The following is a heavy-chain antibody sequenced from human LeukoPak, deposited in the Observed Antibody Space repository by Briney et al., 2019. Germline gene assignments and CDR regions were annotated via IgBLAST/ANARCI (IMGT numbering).Heavy chain of an antibody. CDR2: IYYSGST. J-gene: IGHJ4*02. CDR3: ARVFTEEQLANFDY. CDR1: GGSISSGDYY. D-gene: IGHD6-6*01. V-gene: IGHV4-30-4*08. Sequence: PSETLSLTCTVSGGSISSGDYYWSWIRQPLGKGLEGVGYIYYSGSTYYNPSLKSRVTISVDTSKNQFSLKLSSVTAADTAVYYCARVFTEEQLANFDYWGQGTLVTVSS.